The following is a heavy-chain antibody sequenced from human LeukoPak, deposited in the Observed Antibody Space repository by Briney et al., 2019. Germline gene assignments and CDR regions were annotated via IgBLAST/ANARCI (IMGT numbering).Heavy chain of an antibody. CDR2: ISYDGSNK. Sequence: SGGSLRLSCAASGFTFSSYAMHWVRQAPGKGLEWVAVISYDGSNKYYADSVKGRFTISRDNSKNTLYLQMNSLRAEERALYYCPRGYYGMAVWGEGTTVTVS. V-gene: IGHV3-30-3*01. CDR1: GFTFSSYA. J-gene: IGHJ6*02. CDR3: PRGYYGMAV.